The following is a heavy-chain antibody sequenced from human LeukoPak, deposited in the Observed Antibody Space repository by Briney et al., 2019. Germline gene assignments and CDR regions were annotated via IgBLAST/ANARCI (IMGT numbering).Heavy chain of an antibody. Sequence: GGSLRLSCAASGFTFSSYAMSWVRQAPGKGLEWVSVIYSGGSTYYADSVKGRFTISRDNSKNTLYLQMNSLRAEDTAVYYCAKVGQYCSSTSCYRNYYYYMDVWGKGTTVTVSS. D-gene: IGHD2-2*01. CDR1: GFTFSSYA. CDR2: IYSGGST. J-gene: IGHJ6*03. V-gene: IGHV3-66*01. CDR3: AKVGQYCSSTSCYRNYYYYMDV.